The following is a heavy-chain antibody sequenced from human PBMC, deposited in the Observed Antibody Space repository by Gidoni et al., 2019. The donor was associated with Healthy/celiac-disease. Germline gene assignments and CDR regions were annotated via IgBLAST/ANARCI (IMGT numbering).Heavy chain of an antibody. Sequence: EVQLVESGGGLVQPGGSLRLSCAASVFTFSRYWMSWVRQAPGKGLEWVANIKQDGSEKYYVDSVKGRFTISRDNAKNSLYLQMNSLRAEDTAVYYCARDPIAVAAYFDYWGQGTLVTVSS. CDR1: VFTFSRYW. D-gene: IGHD6-19*01. V-gene: IGHV3-7*05. CDR3: ARDPIAVAAYFDY. CDR2: IKQDGSEK. J-gene: IGHJ4*02.